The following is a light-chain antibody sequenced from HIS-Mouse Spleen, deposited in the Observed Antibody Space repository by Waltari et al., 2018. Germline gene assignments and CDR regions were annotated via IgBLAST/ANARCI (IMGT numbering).Light chain of an antibody. CDR1: QRLLHSDGNTY. Sequence: DVVMTQSPLSLPVTLGQPASISCRSSQRLLHSDGNTYLNWFQQRPGQSPRRLIYKVSNRDSGVPDRFSGSGSGTDFTLKISRVEAEDVGVYYCMRGTHWPPFTFGPGTKVDIK. CDR2: KVS. J-gene: IGKJ3*01. V-gene: IGKV2-30*02. CDR3: MRGTHWPPFT.